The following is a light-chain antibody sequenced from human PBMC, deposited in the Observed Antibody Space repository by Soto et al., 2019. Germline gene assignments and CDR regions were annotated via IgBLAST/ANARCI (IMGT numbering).Light chain of an antibody. Sequence: QSALAQPASGSGSPGQSITISFTGTSSDVGAYNSVSWYQQHPHKAPQVIIYKGTQRPSGVSNRFSGSTSGNAASLTISGLQADDEADYFCCSSAPESTYGFGNGTKLTVL. CDR3: CSSAPESTYG. CDR2: KGT. V-gene: IGLV2-23*01. J-gene: IGLJ1*01. CDR1: SSDVGAYNS.